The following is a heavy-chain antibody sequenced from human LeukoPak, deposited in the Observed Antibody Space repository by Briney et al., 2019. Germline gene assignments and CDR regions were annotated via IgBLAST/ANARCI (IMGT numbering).Heavy chain of an antibody. CDR2: IIPIFGTA. J-gene: IGHJ6*02. Sequence: SVKVSCKASGGTFSSYAISWVRQAPGQGLEWMGGIIPIFGTANYAQKFQGRVTITADESTSTAYMELSNLRSEDTAVYYCAGVHNWNDWVVHYYYGMDVWGQGTTVTVSS. CDR3: AGVHNWNDWVVHYYYGMDV. D-gene: IGHD1-1*01. CDR1: GGTFSSYA. V-gene: IGHV1-69*13.